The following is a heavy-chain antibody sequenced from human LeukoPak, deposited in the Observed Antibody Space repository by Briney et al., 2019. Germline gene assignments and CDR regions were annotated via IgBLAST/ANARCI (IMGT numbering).Heavy chain of an antibody. CDR3: ARDYQTAVAYSSDFDY. Sequence: ASVKVSCKASGYSFTTRALNWVRQAPGQGLEWMGWINTNTGNPTYAQGFTGRFVFSLDTSVSTAYLQISSLRAEDTAVYYCARDYQTAVAYSSDFDYWGQGTLVTVSS. CDR2: INTNTGNP. CDR1: GYSFTTRA. V-gene: IGHV7-4-1*02. D-gene: IGHD6-19*01. J-gene: IGHJ4*02.